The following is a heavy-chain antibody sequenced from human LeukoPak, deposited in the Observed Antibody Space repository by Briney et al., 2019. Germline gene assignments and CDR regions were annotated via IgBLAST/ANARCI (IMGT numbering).Heavy chain of an antibody. J-gene: IGHJ6*02. D-gene: IGHD3-10*01. V-gene: IGHV4-4*07. Sequence: SETLSLTCTVSGGSISSYYWSWIRQPAGKGLEWIGRIYTSGSTNYNPSLKSRVTMSVDTSKNQFSLKLSSVTAADTAVYYCAGGGQYGSGSYYTYYYYGMDVWGQGATVTVSS. CDR2: IYTSGST. CDR1: GGSISSYY. CDR3: AGGGQYGSGSYYTYYYYGMDV.